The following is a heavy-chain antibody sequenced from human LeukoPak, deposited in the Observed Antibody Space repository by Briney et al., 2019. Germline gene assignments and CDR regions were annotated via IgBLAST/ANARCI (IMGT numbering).Heavy chain of an antibody. D-gene: IGHD4-17*01. CDR1: GYTFTDYY. V-gene: IGHV1-2*02. CDR3: VREIRAISVTTD. J-gene: IGHJ4*02. Sequence: ASVKLSCKASGYTFTDYYIQWVRQAPGQGLEWMGWINPHTGGTNYAQKFQGRVTMTRDTSISTAYMELSRLRSDDTAVYYCVREIRAISVTTDWGQGTLLTVSS. CDR2: INPHTGGT.